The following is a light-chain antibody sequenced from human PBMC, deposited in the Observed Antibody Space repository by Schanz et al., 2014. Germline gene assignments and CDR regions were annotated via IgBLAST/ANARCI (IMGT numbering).Light chain of an antibody. Sequence: EIVLTQSPGTLSLSPGERATLSCRASQSVHRNYLAWHQQKPGQAPRLLIYGASRRATGIPDRFSGSGSGTDFTLTISRLEPEDFAVYFCQQYGISPPYTFGQGTKLEMK. CDR3: QQYGISPPYT. V-gene: IGKV3-20*01. J-gene: IGKJ2*01. CDR2: GAS. CDR1: QSVHRNY.